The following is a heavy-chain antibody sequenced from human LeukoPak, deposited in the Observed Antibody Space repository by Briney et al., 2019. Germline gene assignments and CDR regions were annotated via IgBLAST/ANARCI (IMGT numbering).Heavy chain of an antibody. J-gene: IGHJ4*02. V-gene: IGHV3-23*01. CDR1: GFTFSSYA. Sequence: GGSLRLSCGPSGFTFSSYAMNWVRQAPGKGLEWVSAISGSGGSTYYADSVKGRFTISRDNSKNTLYLQMNSLRAEDTAVYYCAKDPSLLLWFGEYENWGQGTLVTVSS. CDR2: ISGSGGST. D-gene: IGHD3-10*01. CDR3: AKDPSLLLWFGEYEN.